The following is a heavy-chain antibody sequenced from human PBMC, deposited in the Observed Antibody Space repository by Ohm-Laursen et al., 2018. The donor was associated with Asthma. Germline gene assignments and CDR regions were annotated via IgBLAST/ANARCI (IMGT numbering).Heavy chain of an antibody. V-gene: IGHV1-2*06. J-gene: IGHJ4*02. CDR1: GYTFTGYY. Sequence: ASVKVSCKASGYTFTGYYMHWVRQAPGQGLEWMGRINPNSGGTNYAQKFQGRVTMTRDTSISTAYMELSRLRSDDTAVYCCARVDAARHIDYWGQGTLVTVSS. D-gene: IGHD6-6*01. CDR2: INPNSGGT. CDR3: ARVDAARHIDY.